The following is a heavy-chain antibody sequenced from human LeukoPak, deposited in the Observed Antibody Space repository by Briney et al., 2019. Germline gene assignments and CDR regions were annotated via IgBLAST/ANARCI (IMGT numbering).Heavy chain of an antibody. CDR3: ARSRITIFGVVTGFDP. CDR1: GGSLSSYY. J-gene: IGHJ5*02. CDR2: IYYSGST. V-gene: IGHV4-59*01. D-gene: IGHD3-3*01. Sequence: NPSGALSLTCTVSGGSLSSYYWSWVRQPPGKGLEWVGYIYYSGSTNYNPSLKSRVTISVDTSKNQFSLKLSSVTAADTAVYYCARSRITIFGVVTGFDPWGQGTLVTVSS.